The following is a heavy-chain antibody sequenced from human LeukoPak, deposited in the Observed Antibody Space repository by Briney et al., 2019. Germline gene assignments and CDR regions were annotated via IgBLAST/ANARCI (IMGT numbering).Heavy chain of an antibody. CDR1: GGSISGYY. J-gene: IGHJ4*02. D-gene: IGHD4-17*01. Sequence: SETLSLTCTVSGGSISGYYWSWIRQPPGKGLEWIGYIFYSGSTNYNPSLKSRLTISVDTSKNQFSLKLSSVTAADTAVYYCARHLWSGDYPLDYWGQGTLVTVSS. V-gene: IGHV4-59*08. CDR3: ARHLWSGDYPLDY. CDR2: IFYSGST.